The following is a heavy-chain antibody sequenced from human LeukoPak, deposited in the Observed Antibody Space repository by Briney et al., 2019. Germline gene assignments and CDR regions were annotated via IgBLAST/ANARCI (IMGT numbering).Heavy chain of an antibody. CDR1: GGSISSGSYY. CDR3: ARDKGGITMVRGVIKVDYYYYMDV. J-gene: IGHJ6*03. CDR2: IYTSGST. Sequence: SETLSLACTVSGGSISSGSYYWSWIRQPAGKGLEWIGRIYTSGSTNYNPSLKSRVTMSVDTSKNQFSLKLSSVTAADTAVYYCARDKGGITMVRGVIKVDYYYYMDVWGKGTTVTVSS. D-gene: IGHD3-10*01. V-gene: IGHV4-61*02.